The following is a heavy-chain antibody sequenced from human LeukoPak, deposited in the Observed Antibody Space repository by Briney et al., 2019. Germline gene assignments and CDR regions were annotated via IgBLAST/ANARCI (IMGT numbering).Heavy chain of an antibody. CDR2: INHSGST. Sequence: SETLSLTCAVYGGSFSGYYWSWIRQPPGKGLEWIGEINHSGSTNYNPSLKSRVTISVDTSKNQFSLKLSSVTAADTAVYYCARAEMATILGDAFDIWGQGTMVTVSS. CDR1: GGSFSGYY. CDR3: ARAEMATILGDAFDI. D-gene: IGHD5-24*01. J-gene: IGHJ3*02. V-gene: IGHV4-34*01.